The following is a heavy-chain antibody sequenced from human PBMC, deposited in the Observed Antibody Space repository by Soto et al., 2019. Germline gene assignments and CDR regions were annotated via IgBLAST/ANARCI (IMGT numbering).Heavy chain of an antibody. D-gene: IGHD3-9*01. V-gene: IGHV4-39*01. Sequence: NPSETLSLTCTVSGGSISSSSYYWGWIRQPPGKGLEWIGSIYYSGSTYYNPSLKSRVTISVDTSKNQFSLKLSSVTAADTAVYYCATLAPVLRYFDWLLPDDAFDIWGQGTMVTVSS. CDR2: IYYSGST. J-gene: IGHJ3*02. CDR1: GGSISSSSYY. CDR3: ATLAPVLRYFDWLLPDDAFDI.